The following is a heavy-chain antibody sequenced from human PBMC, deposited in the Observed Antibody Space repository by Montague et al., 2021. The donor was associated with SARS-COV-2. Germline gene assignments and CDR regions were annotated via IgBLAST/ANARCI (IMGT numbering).Heavy chain of an antibody. CDR1: GFSLSTSGMC. J-gene: IGHJ3*01. CDR2: IYWDDDK. V-gene: IGHV2-70*01. CDR3: ARMAGPDYTGYCLDAFDV. Sequence: PALVKPTQTLTLTCTFSGFSLSTSGMCVSWIRQPPGKALERLALIYWDDDKYYSTSLKTRLTISKDTSKNQVSLTLTNMDPVDTATYYCARMAGPDYTGYCLDAFDVWGQGTMVTVSS. D-gene: IGHD2/OR15-2a*01.